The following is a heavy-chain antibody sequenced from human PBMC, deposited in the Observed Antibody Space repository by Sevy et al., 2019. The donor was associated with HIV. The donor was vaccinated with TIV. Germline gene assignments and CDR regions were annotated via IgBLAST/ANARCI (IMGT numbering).Heavy chain of an antibody. Sequence: ASVKVSCKASGYTFTIYGISWVRQAPGQGLEWMGWISGYNGNTNYAQKFQDRVTMTTDTSTSTAYMELRSLRSDDTAVYYCARESGAVVATGYGFDIWGQGTMVTVSS. D-gene: IGHD2-15*01. CDR1: GYTFTIYG. CDR2: ISGYNGNT. CDR3: ARESGAVVATGYGFDI. J-gene: IGHJ3*02. V-gene: IGHV1-18*01.